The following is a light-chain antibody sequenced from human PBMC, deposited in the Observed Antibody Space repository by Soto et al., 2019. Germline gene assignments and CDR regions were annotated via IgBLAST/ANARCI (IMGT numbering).Light chain of an antibody. Sequence: QAVVTQEPSFSVSPGGTVTLTCGLSPGSVSTNYYPSWYQQTPGQAPRTLIYSTNTRSSGVPDRFSGSILGNKAALTITGAQADDESDYYCVLYMGSVIWVFGGGTKLTVL. CDR2: STN. CDR1: PGSVSTNYY. CDR3: VLYMGSVIWV. V-gene: IGLV8-61*01. J-gene: IGLJ3*02.